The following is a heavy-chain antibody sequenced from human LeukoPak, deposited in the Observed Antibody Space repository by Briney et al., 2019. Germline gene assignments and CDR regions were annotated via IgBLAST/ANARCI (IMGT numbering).Heavy chain of an antibody. CDR3: ARGRSDIVVVPAQLAMGYYYIDV. D-gene: IGHD2-2*01. V-gene: IGHV4-34*01. CDR1: GGSFSGYY. CDR2: INHSGST. Sequence: SETLSLTCAVYGGSFSGYYWSWIRQPPGKGLERIGEINHSGSTNYNPSLKSRVTISVDTSKNQFSLKLSSVTAADTAVCYCARGRSDIVVVPAQLAMGYYYIDVWGKGTTVTVSS. J-gene: IGHJ6*03.